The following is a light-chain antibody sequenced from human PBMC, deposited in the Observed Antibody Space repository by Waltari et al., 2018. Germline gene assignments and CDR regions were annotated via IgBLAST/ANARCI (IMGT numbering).Light chain of an antibody. CDR3: QQYNDWPPWT. V-gene: IGKV3-15*01. Sequence: DIVLTQSPATLSLSPGERAPLPCRASQHINMNLAWYQQKPGQAPRLLFYGASTRESGVPARFSGSGSGTEFTLTISSLQSEDFGLYYCQQYNDWPPWTFGQGTKV. CDR2: GAS. J-gene: IGKJ1*01. CDR1: QHINMN.